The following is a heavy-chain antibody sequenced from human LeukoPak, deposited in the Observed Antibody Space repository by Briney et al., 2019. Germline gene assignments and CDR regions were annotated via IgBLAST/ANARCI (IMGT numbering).Heavy chain of an antibody. CDR2: IIPIFGTA. Sequence: SVKVSCKASGGTFSSYAISWVRRAPGQGLEWMGGIIPIFGTANYAQKFQGRVTITADESTSTAYMELSSLRSEDTAVYYCARTAMVANYYYYYYMDVWGKGTTVTVS. V-gene: IGHV1-69*13. CDR3: ARTAMVANYYYYYYMDV. D-gene: IGHD5-18*01. CDR1: GGTFSSYA. J-gene: IGHJ6*03.